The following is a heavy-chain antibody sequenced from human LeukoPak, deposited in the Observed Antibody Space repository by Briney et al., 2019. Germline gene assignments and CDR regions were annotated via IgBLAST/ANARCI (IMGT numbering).Heavy chain of an antibody. V-gene: IGHV3-74*01. Sequence: GGSLRLSCAASGFTFSSHWMHWVRQAPGKGLVWVSLINSDGSTTSYADSVKGRFTISRDNAKNTLYLQMNSLRVEDTAVYYCARDRGYTQDYWGQGTLVTVSS. CDR2: INSDGSTT. CDR1: GFTFSSHW. D-gene: IGHD5-12*01. CDR3: ARDRGYTQDY. J-gene: IGHJ4*02.